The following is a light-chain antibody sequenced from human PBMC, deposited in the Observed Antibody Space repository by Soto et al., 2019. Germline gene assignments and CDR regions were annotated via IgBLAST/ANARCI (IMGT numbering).Light chain of an antibody. J-gene: IGKJ5*01. Sequence: DIVMTQSPDSLAVSLGERAPINCKSSHSVLYSSNNKNYLAWYQHKPGQPPKLLIYWASARESGVPDRFSGRGSETDFTLTISSLQAEDVAIYDCQQYYETPPFTFGQGTQLEIK. CDR1: HSVLYSSNNKNY. V-gene: IGKV4-1*01. CDR2: WAS. CDR3: QQYYETPPFT.